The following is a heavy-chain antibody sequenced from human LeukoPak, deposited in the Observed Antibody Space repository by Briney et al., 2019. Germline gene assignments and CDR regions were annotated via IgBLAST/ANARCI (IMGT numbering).Heavy chain of an antibody. CDR3: ARHRAYSSSSPFDY. J-gene: IGHJ4*02. CDR2: IYYTGST. V-gene: IGHV4-59*08. Sequence: SETLSLTCSVSVGSISSLYWSWIRQPPGKGLEGIGYIYYTGSTNYNPSLKSRVTMFVDMSKNQYSLRPSYVTAADTAVYYCARHRAYSSSSPFDYWGQGTLVTVSS. D-gene: IGHD6-6*01. CDR1: VGSISSLY.